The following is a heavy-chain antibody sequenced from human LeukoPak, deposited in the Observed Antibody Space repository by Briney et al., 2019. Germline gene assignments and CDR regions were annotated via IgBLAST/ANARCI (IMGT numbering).Heavy chain of an antibody. J-gene: IGHJ6*04. Sequence: ASVKVSCKASGYTFSGYDINWVRQATGQGLEWMGWMNPNTGDTGYAQKFQGRVTLTRNTSISTAYMELSSLRSEDTAVYYCARDPYYGSGRYRYGMDVWGKGTTVTISS. CDR2: MNPNTGDT. D-gene: IGHD3-10*01. CDR1: GYTFSGYD. CDR3: ARDPYYGSGRYRYGMDV. V-gene: IGHV1-8*02.